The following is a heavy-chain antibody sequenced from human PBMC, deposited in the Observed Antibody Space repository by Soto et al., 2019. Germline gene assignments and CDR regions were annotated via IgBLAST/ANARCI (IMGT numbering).Heavy chain of an antibody. D-gene: IGHD5-18*01. CDR3: ARDEGYSYGLFDY. CDR2: ISAYNGNT. Sequence: ASVKVSCKASGYTFSSYGISWVRQAPGQGLEWMGWISAYNGNTNYAHKFQGRVTMPTDTSTSTVYMELRSLRSDDTAVYYCARDEGYSYGLFDYWGQGTLVTVSS. J-gene: IGHJ4*02. CDR1: GYTFSSYG. V-gene: IGHV1-18*04.